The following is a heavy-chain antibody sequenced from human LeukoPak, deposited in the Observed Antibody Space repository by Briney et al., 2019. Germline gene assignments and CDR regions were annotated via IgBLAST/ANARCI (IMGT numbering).Heavy chain of an antibody. D-gene: IGHD3-10*01. CDR3: ATDLTKYGSGSPEADY. V-gene: IGHV7-4-1*02. J-gene: IGHJ4*02. CDR1: GYTFTSYA. Sequence: ASVKVSCKASGYTFTSYAMNWVRQAPGQGLEWMGWIDTNTGNPTYAQGFTGRFVFSLDTSVSTAYLQISSLKAEDTAVYYCATDLTKYGSGSPEADYWGQGTLVTVSS. CDR2: IDTNTGNP.